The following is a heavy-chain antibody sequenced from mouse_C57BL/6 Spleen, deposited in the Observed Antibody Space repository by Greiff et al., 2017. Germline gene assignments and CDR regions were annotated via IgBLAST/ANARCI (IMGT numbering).Heavy chain of an antibody. CDR2: IWSDGST. V-gene: IGHV2-6-1*01. CDR3: ARHGWDVDTMDY. D-gene: IGHD4-1*01. Sequence: VKLVESGPGLVAPSQSLSITCTVSGFSLTSYGVHWVRQPPGKGLEWLVVIWSDGSTTYNSALKSRLSISRDNSESQVFLKMNSLQTDDTAMYYCARHGWDVDTMDYWGQGTSVTVSS. CDR1: GFSLTSYG. J-gene: IGHJ4*01.